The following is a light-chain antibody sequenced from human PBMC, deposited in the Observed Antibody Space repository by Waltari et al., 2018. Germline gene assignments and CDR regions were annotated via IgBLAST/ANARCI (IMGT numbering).Light chain of an antibody. Sequence: VLTQSPATLSLSPGAGATLSCRASQSISTYLAWFQQRPGQAPRLLIYDASNRAAGVPARFSGSGSGTDVTLSISSLEPEDFAVYYCHQRGSWPITFGQGTRLEIK. CDR1: QSISTY. CDR2: DAS. J-gene: IGKJ5*01. V-gene: IGKV3-11*01. CDR3: HQRGSWPIT.